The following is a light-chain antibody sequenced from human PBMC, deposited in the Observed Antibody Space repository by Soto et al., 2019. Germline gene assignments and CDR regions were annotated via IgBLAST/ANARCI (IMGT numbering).Light chain of an antibody. Sequence: QSALTQPASVSGSPGQSITISCTGTSSDVGGYNYVSWYQQHPGKAPKLMIYDVSNRPSGVSNRFSGSKSGNTASLTISGSQAEDEADYYCSSYTSSSNVFGTGTKLTVL. CDR1: SSDVGGYNY. CDR3: SSYTSSSNV. V-gene: IGLV2-14*01. J-gene: IGLJ1*01. CDR2: DVS.